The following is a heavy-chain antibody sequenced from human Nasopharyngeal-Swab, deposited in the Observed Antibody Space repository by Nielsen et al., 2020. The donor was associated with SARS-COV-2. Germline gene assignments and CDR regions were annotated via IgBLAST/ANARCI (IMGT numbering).Heavy chain of an antibody. CDR2: IWYDGSNK. D-gene: IGHD6-19*01. Sequence: GGSLRLSCAASGFTFSSYGMHWVRQAPGKGLEWVAVIWYDGSNKYYADSVKGRFTISRDNSKNTLYLQMNSLRVEGTAVYYCARDAYSSGWYGGWFDPWGQGTLVTVSS. CDR3: ARDAYSSGWYGGWFDP. J-gene: IGHJ5*02. V-gene: IGHV3-33*01. CDR1: GFTFSSYG.